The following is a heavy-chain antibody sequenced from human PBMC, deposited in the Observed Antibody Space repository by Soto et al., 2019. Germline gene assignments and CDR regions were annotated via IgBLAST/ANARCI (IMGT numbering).Heavy chain of an antibody. CDR2: ISSSSSYI. D-gene: IGHD2-2*01. V-gene: IGHV3-21*01. CDR3: ARDGARECSSTSCYAYYYYYMDV. CDR1: GFTFSSYS. Sequence: GGSLRLSCAASGFTFSSYSMNWVRQAPGKGLEWVSSISSSSSYIYYADSVKGRFTISRDNAKNSLYLQMNSLRAEDTAVYYCARDGARECSSTSCYAYYYYYMDVWGKGTTVTVSS. J-gene: IGHJ6*03.